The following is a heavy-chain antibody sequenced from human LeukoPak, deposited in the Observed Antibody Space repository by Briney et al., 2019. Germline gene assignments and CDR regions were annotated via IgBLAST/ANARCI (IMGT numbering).Heavy chain of an antibody. CDR3: ARDLGSVTGTTNWFDP. D-gene: IGHD1-7*01. CDR1: GGSISSYY. Sequence: PSETLSLTCTVSGGSISSYYRSWIRQPAGKGLEWIGRMYTSGRTIYNPSLKSRVTMSIDTSKNQFSLKLNSVTAADTAVYYCARDLGSVTGTTNWFDPWGQGTLVTVSS. J-gene: IGHJ5*02. CDR2: MYTSGRT. V-gene: IGHV4-4*07.